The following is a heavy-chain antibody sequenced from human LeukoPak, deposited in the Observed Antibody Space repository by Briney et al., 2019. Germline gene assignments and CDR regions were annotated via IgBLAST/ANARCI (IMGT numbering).Heavy chain of an antibody. Sequence: GGSLRLSCAASGFTFSSYGMHWVRQAPGKGLEWVAVIWYDGSNKYYADSVKGRLTISRDNSKNTLYLQMNSLRAEDTAVYYCAKDHLPYDILTGYYAATFGYWGQGTLVTVSS. CDR3: AKDHLPYDILTGYYAATFGY. J-gene: IGHJ4*02. CDR2: IWYDGSNK. V-gene: IGHV3-33*06. D-gene: IGHD3-9*01. CDR1: GFTFSSYG.